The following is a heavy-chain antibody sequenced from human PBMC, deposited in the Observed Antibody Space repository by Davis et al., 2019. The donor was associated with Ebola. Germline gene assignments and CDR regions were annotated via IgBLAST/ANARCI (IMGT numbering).Heavy chain of an antibody. CDR2: MNPNSGNT. Sequence: ASVKVSCKASGYTFTGYYMHWVRQATGQGLEWMGWMNPNSGNTGYAQKFQGRVTMTRNTSIGTAYMELSSLRSEDTAVYYCARAPTWSEINYYCFDYWGQGTLVTVSS. J-gene: IGHJ4*02. D-gene: IGHD3-10*01. V-gene: IGHV1-8*02. CDR1: GYTFTGYY. CDR3: ARAPTWSEINYYCFDY.